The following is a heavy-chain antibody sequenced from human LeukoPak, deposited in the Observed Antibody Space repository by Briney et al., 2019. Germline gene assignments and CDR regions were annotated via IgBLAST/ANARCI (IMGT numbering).Heavy chain of an antibody. CDR2: INSDGSST. CDR1: GFTFSSYW. J-gene: IGHJ6*02. CDR3: ARDFRTAYSSSWYGNYYYYGMDV. Sequence: GGSLRLSCAASGFTFSSYWMHWVRQAPGKGLVWVSRINSDGSSTSYADSVKGRFTISRDNAKNTLYLQMNSLRAEDTAVYYCARDFRTAYSSSWYGNYYYYGMDVWGQGTTVTVSS. D-gene: IGHD6-13*01. V-gene: IGHV3-74*01.